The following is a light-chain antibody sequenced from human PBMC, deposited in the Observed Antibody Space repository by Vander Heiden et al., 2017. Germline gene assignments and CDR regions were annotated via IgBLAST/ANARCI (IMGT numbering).Light chain of an antibody. V-gene: IGLV3-21*02. CDR3: LIWDSSSDHQV. CDR1: NIGVKS. J-gene: IGLJ1*01. Sequence: SYELTQPPSVSGAPGQTARVPGGGNNIGVKSVHWYQQKPGQAPVLVVCDGCDRPSGIPERFSGSRSGHTATLTISRVEAGDEADYYCLIWDSSSDHQVFGTGTQVTVL. CDR2: DGC.